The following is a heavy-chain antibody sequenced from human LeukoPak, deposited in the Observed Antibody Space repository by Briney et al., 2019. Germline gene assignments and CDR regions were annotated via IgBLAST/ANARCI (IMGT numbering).Heavy chain of an antibody. J-gene: IGHJ6*03. CDR3: AREGYDFWSGYLYYYYYMDV. CDR2: ISSSSSYI. CDR1: GFTFSSYS. D-gene: IGHD3-3*01. V-gene: IGHV3-21*01. Sequence: TGGSLRLSCAASGFTFSSYSMNWVRQAPGKGLEWVSSISSSSSYIYYADSVKGRFTISRDNAKNSLYLQMNSLRAEDTAVYYCAREGYDFWSGYLYYYYYMDVWGKGTTVTVSS.